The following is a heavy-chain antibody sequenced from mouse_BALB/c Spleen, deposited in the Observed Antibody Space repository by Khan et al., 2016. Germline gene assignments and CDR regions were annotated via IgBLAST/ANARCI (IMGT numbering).Heavy chain of an antibody. D-gene: IGHD1-1*01. CDR2: IWAGGST. CDR3: ARDRYYGTSYYDY. CDR1: GFSLTTYG. V-gene: IGHV2-9*02. Sequence: VQLKQSGPGLVAPSQSLSITCTVSGFSLTTYGVHWVRQPPGKGLEWLGVIWAGGSTNYNSALMSRLSISTDNSKSQVFLKMTSLQTDDTATYYVARDRYYGTSYYDYWGQGTTLTVSS. J-gene: IGHJ2*01.